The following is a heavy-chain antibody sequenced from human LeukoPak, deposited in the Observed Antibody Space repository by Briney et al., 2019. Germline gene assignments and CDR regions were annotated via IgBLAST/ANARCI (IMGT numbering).Heavy chain of an antibody. J-gene: IGHJ3*02. CDR1: GLTLSAYW. V-gene: IGHV3-74*01. CDR2: INNDGSDT. D-gene: IGHD6-25*01. Sequence: GGSLRLSCAASGLTLSAYWMYWVRQAPGKGPVWVSFINNDGSDTNYADSVKGRFTVSRDNAENTLYLQMNSLRVEDTAVYYCASRGAAWAFDIWGQGTMVTVSS. CDR3: ASRGAAWAFDI.